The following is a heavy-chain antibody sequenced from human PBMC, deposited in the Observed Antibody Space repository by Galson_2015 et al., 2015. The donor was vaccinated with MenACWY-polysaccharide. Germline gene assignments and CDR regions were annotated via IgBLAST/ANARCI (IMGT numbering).Heavy chain of an antibody. CDR2: ISVDNGNT. V-gene: IGHV1-58*02. CDR3: ATSAQVQIARASSYGMDV. D-gene: IGHD1-1*01. J-gene: IGHJ6*02. CDR1: GFTLTSSA. Sequence: SVKVSCKASGFTLTSSAMRWVRQAPGQRLEWIGWISVDNGNTNYAQKLQERVTMTRDMSTSTAYMELRSLRSEDTAVYYCATSAQVQIARASSYGMDVWGQGTMVTVSS.